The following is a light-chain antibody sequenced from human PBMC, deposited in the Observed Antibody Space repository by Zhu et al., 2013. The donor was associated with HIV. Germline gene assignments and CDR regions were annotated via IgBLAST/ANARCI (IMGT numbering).Light chain of an antibody. CDR1: QGIRND. J-gene: IGKJ1*01. CDR2: TAS. Sequence: DVQLTQSPSSLSASVGDTVTITCRASQGIRNDLGWYQQKPGKAPKRLIYTASTFQSGVPSRFSATGSGTEFTLTITNLQPEDFAIYYCQQYNSYWTFGQGTKVEIK. V-gene: IGKV1-17*02. CDR3: QQYNSYWT.